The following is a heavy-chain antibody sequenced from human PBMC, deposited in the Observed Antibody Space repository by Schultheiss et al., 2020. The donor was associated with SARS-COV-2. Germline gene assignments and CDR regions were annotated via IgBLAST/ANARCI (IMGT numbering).Heavy chain of an antibody. CDR3: ARLIGGDPYRPDW. V-gene: IGHV3-64*01. Sequence: GGSLRLSCAASGFTLSSSAMQWVRQAPGKGLEYVSAISDNGGSTYYANSVKGRFTISRDNSKNTLYLQINSLRAEDTAVYYCARLIGGDPYRPDWWGQGTLVTVSS. J-gene: IGHJ4*02. CDR2: ISDNGGST. CDR1: GFTLSSSA. D-gene: IGHD3-9*01.